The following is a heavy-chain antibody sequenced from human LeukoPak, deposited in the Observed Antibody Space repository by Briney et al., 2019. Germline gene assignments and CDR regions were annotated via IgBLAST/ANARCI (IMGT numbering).Heavy chain of an antibody. CDR2: INPNSGGT. J-gene: IGHJ4*02. Sequence: GASVKVSCKASGYTFTGYYMHWVRQAPGQGLEWMGWINPNSGGTNYAQKFQGRVTMTRDTSISTAYMELSRLRSDDTAVYYCARDHIGYSYGPFDYWGQGTLVTVSS. D-gene: IGHD5-18*01. CDR3: ARDHIGYSYGPFDY. CDR1: GYTFTGYY. V-gene: IGHV1-2*02.